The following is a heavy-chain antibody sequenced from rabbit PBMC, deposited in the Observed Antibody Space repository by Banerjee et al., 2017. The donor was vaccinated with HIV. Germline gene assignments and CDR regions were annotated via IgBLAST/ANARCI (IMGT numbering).Heavy chain of an antibody. Sequence: QSLEESGGDLVKTGASLTLTCTASGFSFSSNYMCWVRQAPGKGLEWIACIYAGSSGSTYYASWAKGRFTISKTSSTTVTLQMTSLTAADTATYFCARDDAGVVGYDWDLWGQGTLVTVS. J-gene: IGHJ3*01. D-gene: IGHD4-2*01. CDR3: ARDDAGVVGYDWDL. V-gene: IGHV1S40*01. CDR1: GFSFSSNY. CDR2: IYAGSSGST.